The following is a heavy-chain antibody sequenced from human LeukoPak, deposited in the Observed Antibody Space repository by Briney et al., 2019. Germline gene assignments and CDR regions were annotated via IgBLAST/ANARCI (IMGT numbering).Heavy chain of an antibody. Sequence: GGSLRLSCAASGFTFSSYAMSWVRQAPGKGLEWVSAISGSGGSTYYADSVKGRFTTSRDNSKNTLYLQMNSLRAEDTAVYYCAKDRRGGATARYFDYWGQGTLVTVSS. CDR2: ISGSGGST. CDR3: AKDRRGGATARYFDY. V-gene: IGHV3-23*01. CDR1: GFTFSSYA. J-gene: IGHJ4*02. D-gene: IGHD1-26*01.